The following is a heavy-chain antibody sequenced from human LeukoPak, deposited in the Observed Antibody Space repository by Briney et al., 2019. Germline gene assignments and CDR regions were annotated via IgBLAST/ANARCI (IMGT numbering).Heavy chain of an antibody. Sequence: GESPKISCKGSGYSFTSYWIGSVRQMPGKGLEWMGIIYPGDSDTRYSPSFQGQVTISADKSISTAYLQWSSLKASDTAMYYCARSLITFGGAEGFDYWGQGTLVTVSS. CDR1: GYSFTSYW. V-gene: IGHV5-51*01. D-gene: IGHD3-16*01. CDR3: ARSLITFGGAEGFDY. CDR2: IYPGDSDT. J-gene: IGHJ4*02.